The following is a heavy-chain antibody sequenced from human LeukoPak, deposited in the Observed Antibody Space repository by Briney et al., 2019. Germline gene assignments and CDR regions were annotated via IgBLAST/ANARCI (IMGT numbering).Heavy chain of an antibody. CDR1: GGSFSGYY. CDR3: AKNYYYGMDV. Sequence: SETLSLTCAGYGGSFSGYYWSWIRQPPGKGLEWIGEINHSGSTNYNPSLKSRVTISVDTSKNQFSLKLSSVTAADTAVYYCAKNYYYGMDVWGQGTTVTVSS. CDR2: INHSGST. V-gene: IGHV4-34*01. J-gene: IGHJ6*02.